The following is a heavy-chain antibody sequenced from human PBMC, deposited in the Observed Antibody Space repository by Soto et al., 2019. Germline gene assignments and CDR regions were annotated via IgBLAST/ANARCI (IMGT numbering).Heavy chain of an antibody. CDR1: GGSFSGYY. J-gene: IGHJ4*02. V-gene: IGHV4-34*01. CDR2: INHSGST. CDR3: AKDRGGSGWPEFDC. D-gene: IGHD6-19*01. Sequence: SETLSLTCAVYGGSFSGYYWSWIRQPPGKGLEWIGEINHSGSTNYNPSLKSRVTISVDTSKNTLYLQMDNLRAEDTALYYCAKDRGGSGWPEFDCWGQGTQVTVSS.